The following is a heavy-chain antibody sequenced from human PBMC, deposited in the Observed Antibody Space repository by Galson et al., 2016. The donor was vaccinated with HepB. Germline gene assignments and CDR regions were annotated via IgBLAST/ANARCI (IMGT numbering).Heavy chain of an antibody. V-gene: IGHV5-51*01. CDR3: ARPTHYAYEYDSSGFSY. D-gene: IGHD3-22*01. CDR2: IFPDDFDT. J-gene: IGHJ4*02. CDR1: GYTFNDYW. Sequence: QSGAEVKKPGESLKISCRGSGYTFNDYWIAWVRQVPGKGLEYMGMIFPDDFDTRYSPSFQGHVTISVDRSTKTAYLQWTSLRASDTATYFCARPTHYAYEYDSSGFSYWGQGTRVIVSS.